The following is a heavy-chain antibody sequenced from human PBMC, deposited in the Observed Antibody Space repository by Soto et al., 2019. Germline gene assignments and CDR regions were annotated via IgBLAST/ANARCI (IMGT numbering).Heavy chain of an antibody. CDR1: GFTFSSYA. J-gene: IGHJ4*02. D-gene: IGHD3-3*01. CDR2: ISGSGGST. CDR3: AKDLDDSVYYDFWSGYYSGFDY. V-gene: IGHV3-23*01. Sequence: EVQLLESGGGLVQPGGSLRLSCAASGFTFSSYAMSWVRQAPGKWLEWVSAISGSGGSTYYADSVKGRFTISRDNSKNTLYLQMNSLRAEDTAVYYCAKDLDDSVYYDFWSGYYSGFDYWGQGTLVTVSS.